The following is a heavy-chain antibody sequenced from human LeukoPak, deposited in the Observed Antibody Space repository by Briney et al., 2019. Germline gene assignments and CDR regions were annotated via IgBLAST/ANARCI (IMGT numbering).Heavy chain of an antibody. Sequence: GGSLRLSCAASGFDVGRNYMTWVRQAPGKGLEWVSFIYSGGATYYADSVKGRFTISRDNSKSTLYLQMSSLRAEDTAVYYCAKHRQNYGDSCLDDYWGQGTLVTVSS. D-gene: IGHD4-17*01. J-gene: IGHJ4*02. CDR1: GFDVGRNY. CDR3: AKHRQNYGDSCLDDY. CDR2: IYSGGAT. V-gene: IGHV3-53*01.